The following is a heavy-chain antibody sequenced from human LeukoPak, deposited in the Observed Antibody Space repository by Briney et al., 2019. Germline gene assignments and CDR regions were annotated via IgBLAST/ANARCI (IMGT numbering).Heavy chain of an antibody. D-gene: IGHD5-18*01. CDR3: ARDGRAMVTSYYGMDV. CDR1: GFTFSSYS. Sequence: GGSLRLSCAASGFTFSSYSMNWVRQAPGKGLEWVSSISSSSSYIYYADSVEGRFTISRDNAKNSLYLQMNSQRAEDTAVYYCARDGRAMVTSYYGMDVWGQGTTVTVSS. V-gene: IGHV3-21*01. CDR2: ISSSSSYI. J-gene: IGHJ6*02.